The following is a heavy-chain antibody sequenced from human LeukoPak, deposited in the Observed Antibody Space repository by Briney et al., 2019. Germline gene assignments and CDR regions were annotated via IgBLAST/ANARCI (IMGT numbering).Heavy chain of an antibody. J-gene: IGHJ3*02. Sequence: KPSETLSLTCTVSGYSISSGYYWGWIRQPPGKGLEWIGSIYHSGSTNYNPSLKGRVTISVDKSKNQFSLKLSSVTAADTAVYYCARGHAIRPRANAFDIWGQGTMVTVSS. D-gene: IGHD2-2*01. CDR1: GYSISSGYY. CDR3: ARGHAIRPRANAFDI. V-gene: IGHV4-38-2*02. CDR2: IYHSGST.